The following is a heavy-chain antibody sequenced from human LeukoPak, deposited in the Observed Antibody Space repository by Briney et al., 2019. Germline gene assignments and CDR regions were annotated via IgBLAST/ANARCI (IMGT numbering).Heavy chain of an antibody. J-gene: IGHJ4*02. CDR1: GLTFSSYA. CDR2: ISGSGGST. CDR3: AKVSYHYYGSGSYVLDY. D-gene: IGHD3-10*01. V-gene: IGHV3-23*01. Sequence: GGSLRLSCAASGLTFSSYAMSWVRQAPGKGLEWVSAISGSGGSTYYADSVKGRFTISRDNSKNTLYLQMNSLRAEDTAVYYRAKVSYHYYGSGSYVLDYWGQGILVTVSS.